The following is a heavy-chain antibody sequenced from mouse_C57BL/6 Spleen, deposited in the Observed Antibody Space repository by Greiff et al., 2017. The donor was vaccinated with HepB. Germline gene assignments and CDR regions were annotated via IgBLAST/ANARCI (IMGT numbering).Heavy chain of an antibody. D-gene: IGHD4-1*01. CDR1: GFTFNTYA. J-gene: IGHJ1*03. Sequence: DVLLVESGGGLVQPKGSLKLSCAASGFTFNTYAMHWVRQAPGKGLEWVARIRSKSSNYATYYADSVKDRFTISRDDSQSMLYLQMNNLKTEDTAMDYWVRANWDGGYFDVWGTGTTVTVSS. CDR2: IRSKSSNYAT. CDR3: VRANWDGGYFDV. V-gene: IGHV10-3*01.